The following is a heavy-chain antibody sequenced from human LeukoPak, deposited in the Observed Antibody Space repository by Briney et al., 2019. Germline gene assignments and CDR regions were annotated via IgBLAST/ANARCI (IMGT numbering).Heavy chain of an antibody. J-gene: IGHJ4*02. D-gene: IGHD2-21*02. CDR1: GFTFSSYA. Sequence: GGSLRLSCAASGFTFSSYAMSWVRQAPGMGLEWVSAISGRGTTPYYADSVKGRFTISRDNPKNTLYLQMNSLRADDTAIYYCAKGGYCDDYCSGGVFDYWGQGTLVTVSS. CDR2: ISGRGTTP. CDR3: AKGGYCDDYCSGGVFDY. V-gene: IGHV3-23*01.